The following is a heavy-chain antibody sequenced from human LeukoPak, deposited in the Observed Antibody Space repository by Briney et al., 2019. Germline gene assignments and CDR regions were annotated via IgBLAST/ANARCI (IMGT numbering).Heavy chain of an antibody. Sequence: GGSLRLSCAASGFTFSSYWVSWVRQAPGKGLEWVANIKQDGSEKYYVDSVKGRFTISRDNTENSLYLKMNSLRAEDTAVYYCARDQGRSTVNDAFDIWGQGTMVTVSS. D-gene: IGHD4-11*01. J-gene: IGHJ3*02. CDR2: IKQDGSEK. CDR3: ARDQGRSTVNDAFDI. CDR1: GFTFSSYW. V-gene: IGHV3-7*01.